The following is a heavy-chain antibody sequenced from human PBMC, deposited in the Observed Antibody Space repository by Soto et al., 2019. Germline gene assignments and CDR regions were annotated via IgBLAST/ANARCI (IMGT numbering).Heavy chain of an antibody. CDR2: ISYDGSNK. V-gene: IGHV3-30*18. D-gene: IGHD3-22*01. Sequence: GESLKISCAASGFTFSIYGMHWVRQAPGKGLEWVAVISYDGSNKYYADSVKGRFTISRDNSKNTLYLQMNSLRAEDTAVYYCAXDLRFGYYYDSSGPFDYWGQGTLVTVSS. CDR3: AXDLRFGYYYDSSGPFDY. J-gene: IGHJ4*02. CDR1: GFTFSIYG.